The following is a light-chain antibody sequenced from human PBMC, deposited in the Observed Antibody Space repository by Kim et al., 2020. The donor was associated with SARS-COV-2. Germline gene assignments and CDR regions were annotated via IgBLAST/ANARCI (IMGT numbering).Light chain of an antibody. J-gene: IGLJ3*02. V-gene: IGLV3-1*01. CDR2: QHT. Sequence: VYPGQTACITGSGTKLGDKYAYWYQQKPGQSPVLGIYQHTKRPSGISQRFSGSSSGNTATLTISRAQTMDEADYYCQAWDSSTAVFGGGTKLTVL. CDR3: QAWDSSTAV. CDR1: KLGDKY.